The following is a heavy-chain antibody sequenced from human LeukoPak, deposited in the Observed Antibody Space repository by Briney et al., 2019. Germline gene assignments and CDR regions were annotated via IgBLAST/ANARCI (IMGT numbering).Heavy chain of an antibody. CDR3: ARGGVSQFDY. D-gene: IGHD3-10*01. J-gene: IGHJ4*02. V-gene: IGHV4-39*07. CDR2: IFYSGST. Sequence: SETLSLTCTVSGGSISSYYWGWVRQPPGKGLEWIGTIFYSGSTYYNPSLKSRVTISVDTSKNQFSLRLSSVTAADTAVYYCARGGVSQFDYWGQGTLVTVSS. CDR1: GGSISSYY.